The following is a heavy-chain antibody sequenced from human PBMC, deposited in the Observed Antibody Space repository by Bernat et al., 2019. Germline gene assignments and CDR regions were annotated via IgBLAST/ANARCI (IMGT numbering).Heavy chain of an antibody. V-gene: IGHV3-66*01. D-gene: IGHD3-3*01. CDR1: GFTVSSNY. CDR3: ARDINVLNDFWSGSGMDV. J-gene: IGHJ6*02. CDR2: IYSGGST. Sequence: EVQLVESGGGLVQPGGSLRLSCAASGFTVSSNYMSWVRQAPGKGLEWVSVIYSGGSTYYADSVKDRFTISRDNSKNTLYLQMNSLRAEDTAVYYCARDINVLNDFWSGSGMDVWGQGTTVTVSS.